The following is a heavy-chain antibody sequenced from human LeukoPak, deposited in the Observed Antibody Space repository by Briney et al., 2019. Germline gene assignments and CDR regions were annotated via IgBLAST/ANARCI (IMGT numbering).Heavy chain of an antibody. D-gene: IGHD3-22*01. CDR2: IYYSGST. J-gene: IGHJ4*02. CDR3: ARGALYYYDSSGYPTQGHFDY. Sequence: SETLSLTCTVSGGSISSGDYYWSWIRQPPGKGLEWIGYIYYSGSTYYNPSLKSRVTISVGTSKNQFSLKLSSVTAADTAVYYCARGALYYYDSSGYPTQGHFDYWGQGTLVTVSS. V-gene: IGHV4-30-4*08. CDR1: GGSISSGDYY.